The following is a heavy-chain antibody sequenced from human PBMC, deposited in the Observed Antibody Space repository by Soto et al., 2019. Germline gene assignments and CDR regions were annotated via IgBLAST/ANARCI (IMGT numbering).Heavy chain of an antibody. CDR1: GYSISSGYS. CDR3: AGDLTLGTAMAGRWFDP. D-gene: IGHD5-18*01. J-gene: IGHJ5*02. Sequence: PSETLSLTCAVSGYSISSGYSWGWFRQPPGKGLEWIGSIYHSGSTYYNPSLKSRVTISVDTSKNQFSLKLSSVTAADTAVYYCAGDLTLGTAMAGRWFDPWGQGTLVTVSS. V-gene: IGHV4-38-2*02. CDR2: IYHSGST.